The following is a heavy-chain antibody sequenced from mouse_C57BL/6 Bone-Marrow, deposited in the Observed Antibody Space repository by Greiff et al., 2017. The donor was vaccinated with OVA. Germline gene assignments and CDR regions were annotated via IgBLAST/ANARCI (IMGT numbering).Heavy chain of an antibody. J-gene: IGHJ2*01. Sequence: EVKLMESGPVLVKPGASVKMSCKASGYTFTDYYMNWVKQSHGKSLEWIGVINPYNGGTSYNQKFKGKATLTVDKSSSTAYMELNSLTSEDSAVYYCARAVLYIEYWGQGTTLTVSS. CDR2: INPYNGGT. CDR1: GYTFTDYY. D-gene: IGHD1-1*01. CDR3: ARAVLYIEY. V-gene: IGHV1-19*01.